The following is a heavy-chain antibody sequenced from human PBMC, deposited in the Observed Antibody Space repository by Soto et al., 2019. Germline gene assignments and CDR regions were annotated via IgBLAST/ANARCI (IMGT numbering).Heavy chain of an antibody. CDR1: GGSFSGYY. Sequence: SETLSLTCAVYGGSFSGYYWSWIRQPPGTGLEWIAEINHSGSTNYNPSLKSRVTISVDTSKNQFSLKLSSVTAADTPVYYCARGSPPGPLGWFDPWGQGTLVTVSS. V-gene: IGHV4-34*01. CDR2: INHSGST. J-gene: IGHJ5*02. CDR3: ARGSPPGPLGWFDP. D-gene: IGHD3-10*01.